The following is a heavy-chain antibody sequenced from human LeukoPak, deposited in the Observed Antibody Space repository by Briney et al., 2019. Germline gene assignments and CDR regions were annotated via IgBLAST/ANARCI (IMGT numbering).Heavy chain of an antibody. D-gene: IGHD2-15*01. CDR2: IYPGDSDT. V-gene: IGHV5-51*01. CDR3: ARIGCSGGSCFAFDY. Sequence: GESLKISCQGSGYSFTSYWIGWVRQMPGKGLEWMGIIYPGDSDTRYSPSFQGQVTISADKSISTAYLQWSSLKASDTAMYYCARIGCSGGSCFAFDYWGQGTLVTVSS. CDR1: GYSFTSYW. J-gene: IGHJ4*02.